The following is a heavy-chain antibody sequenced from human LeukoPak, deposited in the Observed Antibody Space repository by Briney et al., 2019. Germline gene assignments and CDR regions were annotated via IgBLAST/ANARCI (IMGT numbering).Heavy chain of an antibody. CDR2: ISTAGDT. D-gene: IGHD5-18*01. CDR3: ARGSLRGYSYGYYFDY. J-gene: IGHJ4*02. Sequence: GGSLRLSCAASGFTFSSYDMHWVRQATGKGLEWVSAISTAGDTYYPGSVKGRFTISRENAKNSLYLQMNSLRAGDTAVYYCARGSLRGYSYGYYFDYWGQGTLVTVSS. CDR1: GFTFSSYD. V-gene: IGHV3-13*01.